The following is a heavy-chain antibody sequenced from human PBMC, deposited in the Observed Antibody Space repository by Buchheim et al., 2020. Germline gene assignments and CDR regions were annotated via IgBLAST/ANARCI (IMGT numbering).Heavy chain of an antibody. D-gene: IGHD3-10*01. Sequence: QVQLLQSGAEVKRPGASVTVSCKTSGYTFINYYMHWVRQAPGQGLEWMGIINPSGGSTTYAEKFQGRVNMTRDTSTSIVYIEMKNRKYADPAVYYCARAPYYGSWIQYKTEGGGDFDYWGQGT. V-gene: IGHV1-46*01. CDR2: INPSGGST. J-gene: IGHJ4*02. CDR3: ARAPYYGSWIQYKTEGGGDFDY. CDR1: GYTFINYY.